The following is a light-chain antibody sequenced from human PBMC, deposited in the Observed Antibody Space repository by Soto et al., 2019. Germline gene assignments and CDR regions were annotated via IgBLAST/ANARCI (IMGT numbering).Light chain of an antibody. CDR3: QQYNDYWRT. CDR1: QRIGTW. V-gene: IGKV1-5*03. Sequence: DIQMTQSPSTLSASVGDRVTITCRASQRIGTWLAWYQQKPGKAPKLLIYKVSNLESGVPSRFSGSGSGTEFTLTISSLQPDDFATYYCQQYNDYWRTFGQGTKVEIK. J-gene: IGKJ1*01. CDR2: KVS.